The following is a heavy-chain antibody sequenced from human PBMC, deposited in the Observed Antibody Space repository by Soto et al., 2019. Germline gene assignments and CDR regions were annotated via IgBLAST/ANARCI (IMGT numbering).Heavy chain of an antibody. D-gene: IGHD1-26*01. CDR1: GFTFRSYV. CDR2: LGFDGGGR. J-gene: IGHJ6*02. V-gene: IGHV3-33*01. Sequence: QVQLVESGGGVVQPGTSLRLSCVGSGFTFRSYVIHWVRQTPGKGLEWVAVLGFDGGGRYYADSVKGRFTISRDNSKKMLYLQMDSLRAGDTALYYCAREPVGPDYAMDVWGQGTTVTVSS. CDR3: AREPVGPDYAMDV.